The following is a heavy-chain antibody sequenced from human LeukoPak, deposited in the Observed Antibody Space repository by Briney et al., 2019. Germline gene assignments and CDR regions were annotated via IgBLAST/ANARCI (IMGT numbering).Heavy chain of an antibody. Sequence: GGSLRLSCAASGFTFDDYGMSWVRQAPGKGLEWVSFISTSSSYIYYAGSVRGRFTISRDNAKNSLYLQMNSLRAEDTAVYYCARQQWLDGAYYFDYWGQGTLVTVSS. D-gene: IGHD6-19*01. J-gene: IGHJ4*02. CDR2: ISTSSSYI. CDR1: GFTFDDYG. CDR3: ARQQWLDGAYYFDY. V-gene: IGHV3-21*01.